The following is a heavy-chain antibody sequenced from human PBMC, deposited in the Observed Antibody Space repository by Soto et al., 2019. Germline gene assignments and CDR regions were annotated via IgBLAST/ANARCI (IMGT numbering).Heavy chain of an antibody. CDR3: ARLGLNSHCVYCYTMDF. CDR1: GGSTSSYY. V-gene: IGHV4-59*12. Sequence: PSETLSLTCTVSGGSTSSYYWSWIRQPPGKRLEWIGYIYYSGSTNYNPSLKSRVDISIDTSKKQFSLKLSSVTVADTAVYYCARLGLNSHCVYCYTMDFWGQGSTVTVSS. J-gene: IGHJ6*01. D-gene: IGHD2-2*02. CDR2: IYYSGST.